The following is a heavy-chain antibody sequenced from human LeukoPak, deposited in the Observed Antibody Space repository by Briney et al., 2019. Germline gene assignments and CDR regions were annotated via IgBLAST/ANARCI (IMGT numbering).Heavy chain of an antibody. Sequence: PSETLSLTCTVSGGSISSGSYYWSWIRQPAGKGLEWIGHIYTSGSTNYNPSLKSRVTISVDTSKNQFSLKLSSVTAADTAVYYCARGPKGYSGYENWFDPWGQGTLVTVSS. CDR2: IYTSGST. J-gene: IGHJ5*02. CDR3: ARGPKGYSGYENWFDP. CDR1: GGSISSGSYY. D-gene: IGHD5-12*01. V-gene: IGHV4-61*09.